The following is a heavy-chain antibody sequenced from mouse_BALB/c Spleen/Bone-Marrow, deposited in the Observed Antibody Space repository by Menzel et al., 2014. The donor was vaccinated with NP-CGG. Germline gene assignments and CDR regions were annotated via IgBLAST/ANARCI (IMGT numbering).Heavy chain of an antibody. CDR2: INPYNDGT. CDR1: GYTFSAYV. V-gene: IGHV1-14*01. J-gene: IGHJ4*01. D-gene: IGHD2-4*01. CDR3: ANYGGIGRGDSSAIAY. Sequence: VQLKESGPELVQPGASVKMSCTASGYTFSAYVMHWVQQKPGQGLEWIGYINPYNDGTKYNEKFKGKATLTSDKSSNTVYIELSSQTCEHSAVYYCANYGGIGRGDSSAIAYWGQGTSVTVSS.